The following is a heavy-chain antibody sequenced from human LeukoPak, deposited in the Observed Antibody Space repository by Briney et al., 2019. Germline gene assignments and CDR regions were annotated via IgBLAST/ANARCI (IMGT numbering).Heavy chain of an antibody. Sequence: SETLSLTCTVSGGSISGSNYYWGWIRQPPGKGLEWIGYIYYSGSTNYNPSLKSRVTISVDTSKNQFSLKLSSVTAADTAVYYCARDHNPGYYGSGIGYMDVWGKGTTVTVPS. J-gene: IGHJ6*03. D-gene: IGHD3-10*01. V-gene: IGHV4-61*01. CDR2: IYYSGST. CDR3: ARDHNPGYYGSGIGYMDV. CDR1: GGSISGSNYY.